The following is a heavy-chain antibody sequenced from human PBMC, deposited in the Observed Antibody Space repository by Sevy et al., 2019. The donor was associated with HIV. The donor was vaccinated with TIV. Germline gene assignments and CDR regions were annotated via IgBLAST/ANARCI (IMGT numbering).Heavy chain of an antibody. V-gene: IGHV3-53*01. D-gene: IGHD3-16*01. CDR3: ARDWGVGNYRAMDV. J-gene: IGHJ6*02. CDR2: MYSGGGT. Sequence: GGSLRLSCAASGFNVNDIYINWVRQAPGKGLEWVSVMYSGGGTYYADSVKGRFTISRDDSKNTLYLHRSSLRVEDAAVYYCARDWGVGNYRAMDVWGPGTTFTASS. CDR1: GFNVNDIY.